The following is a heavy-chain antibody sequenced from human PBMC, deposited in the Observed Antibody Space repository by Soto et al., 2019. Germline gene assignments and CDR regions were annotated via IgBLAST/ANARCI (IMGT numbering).Heavy chain of an antibody. CDR3: AKRNSGYSTSWPYYYFAMDV. Sequence: GGGLGLSRAASGFPFSSYAMNWGRQTPGEGLELVSAISGSGSDTYYADSVKGRFTFSRDNSKNTLYLQMNSLRAEDTAIYYCAKRNSGYSTSWPYYYFAMDVWGQGTTVTVSS. J-gene: IGHJ6*02. D-gene: IGHD6-13*01. CDR1: GFPFSSYA. CDR2: ISGSGSDT. V-gene: IGHV3-23*01.